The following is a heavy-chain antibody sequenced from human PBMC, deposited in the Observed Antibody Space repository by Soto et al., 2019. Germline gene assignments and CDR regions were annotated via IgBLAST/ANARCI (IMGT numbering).Heavy chain of an antibody. V-gene: IGHV4-4*07. D-gene: IGHD6-6*01. CDR2: IYTSGST. J-gene: IGHJ6*02. CDR3: AMARPDYYYGMDV. Sequence: QVQLQESGPGLVKPSETLSLTCTVSGGSISSYYWSWIRQPAGKGLEWIGRIYTSGSTNYNPSLKSRVTRSVDTSKNQFSLTLSSVTPADTAVYYCAMARPDYYYGMDVWGQGTTVTVSS. CDR1: GGSISSYY.